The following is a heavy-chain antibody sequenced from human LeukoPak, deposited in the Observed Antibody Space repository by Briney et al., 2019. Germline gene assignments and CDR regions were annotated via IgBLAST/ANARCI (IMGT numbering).Heavy chain of an antibody. D-gene: IGHD2-15*01. Sequence: GGSLRLSCAASGFTFSSYPMYWVRQAPGKGLEWVSALSDSGGDTYYADSVKGRFTISRDNAKNTLYLQMNSLRAEETAVYYCAKGDCCSGSCYFDYWGQGTQVTVSS. CDR3: AKGDCCSGSCYFDY. V-gene: IGHV3-23*01. CDR1: GFTFSSYP. CDR2: LSDSGGDT. J-gene: IGHJ4*02.